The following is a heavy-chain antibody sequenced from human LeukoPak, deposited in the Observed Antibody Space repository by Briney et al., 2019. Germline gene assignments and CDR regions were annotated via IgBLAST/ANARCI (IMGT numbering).Heavy chain of an antibody. V-gene: IGHV1-69*05. CDR2: IIPIFGTA. D-gene: IGHD6-19*01. CDR1: GGTFSSYA. CDR3: ARDRKQWLVDAFDI. J-gene: IGHJ3*02. Sequence: SVKVSCKASGGTFSSYAISWVRQAPGQGLEWMGRIIPIFGTANYAQKFQGRVTITTDESTGTAYMELSSLRSEDTAVYYCARDRKQWLVDAFDIWGQGTMVTVSS.